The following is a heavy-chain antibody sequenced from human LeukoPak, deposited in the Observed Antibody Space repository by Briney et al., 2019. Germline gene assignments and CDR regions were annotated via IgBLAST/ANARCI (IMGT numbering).Heavy chain of an antibody. Sequence: ASVKVSCKASGYTFTSYYMHWVRQAPGQGLEWMGIINPSGGSTSYAQKFQGRVTMTRDTSISTAYMELSRLRSDDTAVYYCARADSSGWYRAPLYYFDYWGQGTLVTVSS. CDR2: INPSGGST. V-gene: IGHV1-46*01. D-gene: IGHD6-19*01. CDR3: ARADSSGWYRAPLYYFDY. CDR1: GYTFTSYY. J-gene: IGHJ4*02.